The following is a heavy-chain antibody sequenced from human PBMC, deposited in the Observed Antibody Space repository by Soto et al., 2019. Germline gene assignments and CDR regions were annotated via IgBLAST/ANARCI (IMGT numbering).Heavy chain of an antibody. CDR2: ISYDGSNK. V-gene: IGHV3-30*18. CDR1: GFTFSSYG. CDR3: AKGGLLGATPRHAFDI. J-gene: IGHJ3*02. Sequence: GGSLRLSCAASGFTFSSYGMHWVRQAPGKGLEWVAVISYDGSNKYYADSVKGRFTISRDNSKNTLYLQMNSLRAEDTAVYYCAKGGLLGATPRHAFDIWGQGTMVTVSS. D-gene: IGHD1-26*01.